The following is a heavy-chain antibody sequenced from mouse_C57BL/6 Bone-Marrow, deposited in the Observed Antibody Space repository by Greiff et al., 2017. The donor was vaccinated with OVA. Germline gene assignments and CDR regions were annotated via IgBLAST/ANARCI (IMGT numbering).Heavy chain of an antibody. V-gene: IGHV1-55*01. Sequence: QVQLQQPGAELVKPGASVKMSCKASGYTFTSYWITWVKQRPGQGLEWIGDIYPGSGSTNYNEKFKSKATLTVDTSSSTAYMQLSSLTSEDSAVYYCAREDYDYDGEGDYWGQGTSVTVSS. D-gene: IGHD2-4*01. CDR3: AREDYDYDGEGDY. CDR1: GYTFTSYW. CDR2: IYPGSGST. J-gene: IGHJ4*01.